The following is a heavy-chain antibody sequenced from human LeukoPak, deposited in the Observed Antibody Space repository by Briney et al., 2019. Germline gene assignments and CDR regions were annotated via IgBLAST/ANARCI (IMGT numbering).Heavy chain of an antibody. V-gene: IGHV3-23*01. CDR2: ISGSGGST. Sequence: PGGSLRLPCAASGFTFSNYAMSWVRQAPGKGLEWVSSISGSGGSTDYADSMKGRFTISRDNSKNTLYVQMSSLRAEDTAVYYCARPGYYGSGSYPFDSWGQGTLVTVSS. D-gene: IGHD3-10*01. CDR1: GFTFSNYA. CDR3: ARPGYYGSGSYPFDS. J-gene: IGHJ4*02.